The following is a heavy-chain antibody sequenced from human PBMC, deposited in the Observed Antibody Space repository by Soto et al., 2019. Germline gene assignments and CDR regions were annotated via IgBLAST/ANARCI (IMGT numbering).Heavy chain of an antibody. V-gene: IGHV3-23*01. CDR2: ISGSGGST. D-gene: IGHD3-10*01. CDR1: GFTFSSYA. J-gene: IGHJ4*02. CDR3: AKVKGGLLWFGELTFDY. Sequence: GGSLRLSCAASGFTFSSYAMSWVRQAPGKGLEWVSAISGSGGSTYYADSVKGRFTISRDNSKNTLYLQMNSLRAEDTAVYYCAKVKGGLLWFGELTFDYWGQGTLVTVSS.